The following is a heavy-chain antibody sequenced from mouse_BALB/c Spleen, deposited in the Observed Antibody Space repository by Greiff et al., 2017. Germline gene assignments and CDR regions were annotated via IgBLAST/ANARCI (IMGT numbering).Heavy chain of an antibody. V-gene: IGHV2-9*02. D-gene: IGHD2-2*01. CDR1: GFSLTSYG. Sequence: VQLQESGPGLVAPSQSLSITCTVSGFSLTSYGVHWVRQPPGKGLEWLGVIWAGGSTNYNSALMSRLSISKDNSKSQVFLKMNSLQTDDTAMYYCARDQEDYGSWYFDVWGAGTTVTVSS. CDR3: ARDQEDYGSWYFDV. CDR2: IWAGGST. J-gene: IGHJ1*01.